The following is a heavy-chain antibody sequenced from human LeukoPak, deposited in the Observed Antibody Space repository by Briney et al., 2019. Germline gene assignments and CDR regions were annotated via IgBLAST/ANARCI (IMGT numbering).Heavy chain of an antibody. CDR3: AKDGVGNFDY. V-gene: IGHV3-30*02. Sequence: GGSLRLSCAASGFTFSSYGMHWVRQAPGKGLEWVTFIRYDGSLKSYADSVKGRFTISRDNSKNTLVLQMNSLRAEDTAVYYCAKDGVGNFDYWGQGTLVTVSS. CDR1: GFTFSSYG. CDR2: IRYDGSLK. J-gene: IGHJ4*02. D-gene: IGHD3-10*01.